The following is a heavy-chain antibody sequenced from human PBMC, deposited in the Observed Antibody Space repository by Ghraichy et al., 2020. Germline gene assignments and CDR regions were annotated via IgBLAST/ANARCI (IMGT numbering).Heavy chain of an antibody. Sequence: GFACGGDYMAWIRQAPGKGLEWVSYIGSSDNTIYYTDSVKGRFTISRDSAKNSLYLQMNSLRAEDTALYYCARIMYSSSSFPIDYWGQGTLVTVSS. D-gene: IGHD6-6*01. CDR1: GFACGGDY. CDR3: ARIMYSSSSFPIDY. V-gene: IGHV3-11*01. J-gene: IGHJ4*02. CDR2: IGSSDNTI.